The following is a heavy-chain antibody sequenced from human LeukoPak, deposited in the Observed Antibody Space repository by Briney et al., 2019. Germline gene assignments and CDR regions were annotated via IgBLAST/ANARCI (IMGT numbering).Heavy chain of an antibody. V-gene: IGHV1-69*13. CDR1: GGTFSSYA. CDR2: IIPVFGTA. J-gene: IGHJ5*02. CDR3: ARGYSYVDWSWFDP. Sequence: SVKVSCKASGGTFSSYAISWVRQAPGQGLEWMGGIIPVFGTANYAQKFQGRVTITADESTSTAYMELSSLRSEDTAVYYCARGYSYVDWSWFDPWGQGTLVTVSS. D-gene: IGHD5-18*01.